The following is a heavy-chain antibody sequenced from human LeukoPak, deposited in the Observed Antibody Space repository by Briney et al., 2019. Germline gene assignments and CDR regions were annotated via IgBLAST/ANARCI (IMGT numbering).Heavy chain of an antibody. CDR1: GFTFDDYA. V-gene: IGHV3-43*02. J-gene: IGHJ4*02. Sequence: GGSLRLSCAASGFTFDDYAMHWVRQAPGKGLEWFSHNSGDGGSTYYADSVKGRFTISRDNSQNSLYLQMNSLRTEDTALYYCAKDDGIAVAAPFDYWGQGTLVTVSS. D-gene: IGHD6-19*01. CDR3: AKDDGIAVAAPFDY. CDR2: NSGDGGST.